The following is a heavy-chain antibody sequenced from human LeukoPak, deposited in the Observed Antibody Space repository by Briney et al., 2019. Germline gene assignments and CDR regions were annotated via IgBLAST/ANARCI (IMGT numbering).Heavy chain of an antibody. Sequence: GGSLRLSCAASGFTFDSHGMHWVRQAPGKGLEWVAVISYDGSNKYYVDSVKGRFTISRDNSKNTLYLQMNSLRPEDTAVYYCAKDRTYDYGTYDAFDIWGPGTMVTVSS. J-gene: IGHJ3*02. CDR2: ISYDGSNK. CDR1: GFTFDSHG. CDR3: AKDRTYDYGTYDAFDI. D-gene: IGHD4-17*01. V-gene: IGHV3-30*18.